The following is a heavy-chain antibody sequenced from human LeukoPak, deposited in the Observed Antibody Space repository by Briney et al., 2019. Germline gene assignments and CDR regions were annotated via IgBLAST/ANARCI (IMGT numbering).Heavy chain of an antibody. D-gene: IGHD3-22*01. J-gene: IGHJ4*02. CDR1: GASISSYY. CDR3: ARHDNRGYYSLHY. CDR2: GHYTGSS. V-gene: IGHV4-59*08. Sequence: SETLSLTCTVSGASISSYYWSWIRLPPGKGLEWIGFGHYTGSSNYNPSLKCRVTISVDTSKSQFSLKLNSVTAADTAVYYCARHDNRGYYSLHYWGQGALVTVSS.